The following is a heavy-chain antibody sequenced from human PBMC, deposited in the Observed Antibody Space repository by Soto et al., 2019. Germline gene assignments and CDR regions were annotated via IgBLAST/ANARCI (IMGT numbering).Heavy chain of an antibody. CDR1: AGTFSSYT. CDR3: ARARRSRNYYYGMDV. CDR2: IIPILGIA. V-gene: IGHV1-69*02. J-gene: IGHJ6*02. Sequence: QVQLVQSGAEVKKPGSSVKVSCKASAGTFSSYTISWVRQAPGQGLEWMGRIIPILGIANYAQKFQGRVTITADKSTSTAYMELSSLRSEDTAVYYCARARRSRNYYYGMDVWGQGTTVTVSS.